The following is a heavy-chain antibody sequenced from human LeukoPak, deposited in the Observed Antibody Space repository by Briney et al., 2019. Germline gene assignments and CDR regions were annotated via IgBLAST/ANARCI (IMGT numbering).Heavy chain of an antibody. Sequence: SETLSLTCTVSGGTISSGGYCWSWIRQPPGKGLEWIGYIYHSGSTYYNPSLKSRVTISVDRSKNQFSLKLSSVTAADTAVYYCARVPRSYYYYYYMDVWGKGTTVTVSS. J-gene: IGHJ6*03. CDR2: IYHSGST. V-gene: IGHV4-30-2*01. CDR3: ARVPRSYYYYYYMDV. CDR1: GGTISSGGYC.